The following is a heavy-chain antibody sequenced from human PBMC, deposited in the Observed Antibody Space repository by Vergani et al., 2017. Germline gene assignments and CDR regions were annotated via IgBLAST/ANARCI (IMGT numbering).Heavy chain of an antibody. CDR1: GYSIRNGYY. D-gene: IGHD5-12*01. CDR2: IYHSGST. J-gene: IGHJ4*02. CDR3: TRQPQEGASGPPSVPT. V-gene: IGHV4-38-2*01. Sequence: VQLQESGPGLVEPSETLSLTCAVSGYSIRNGYYWGWIRQPPGKGLEWIGSIYHSGSTHYNPSLKSRVTISVDTSKNDFSLKVTSVTAADTAVYYCTRQPQEGASGPPSVPTWGQGISVIVSS.